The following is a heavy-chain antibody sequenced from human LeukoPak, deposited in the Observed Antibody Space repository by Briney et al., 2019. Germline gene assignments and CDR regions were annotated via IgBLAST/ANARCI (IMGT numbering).Heavy chain of an antibody. CDR3: AKETGVVVPGSMNS. CDR2: IQNDGSSK. J-gene: IGHJ4*02. D-gene: IGHD2-2*01. Sequence: QHGESLKISCAASGFNFNNYGMHWVRQGPGKGLEWVTFIQNDGSSKYYADSVKGRFIVSRDNSKNTVYLQMNSLRVEDTAVYYCAKETGVVVPGSMNSWGQGTLVTVSS. CDR1: GFNFNNYG. V-gene: IGHV3-30*02.